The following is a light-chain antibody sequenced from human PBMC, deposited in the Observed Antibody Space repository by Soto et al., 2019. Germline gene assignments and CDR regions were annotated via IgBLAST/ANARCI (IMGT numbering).Light chain of an antibody. CDR3: QQFRTYPT. V-gene: IGKV1-13*02. CDR1: QAISTN. CDR2: DAS. Sequence: AIQLTQSPSSLYASIGDRVTITCRASQAISTNLAWYQHKPGTVPKVLIYDASILESGVPSRFSGSGSGTDFTLIISSLQPEDFATYYFQQFRTYPTFGGGTKVEVQ. J-gene: IGKJ4*01.